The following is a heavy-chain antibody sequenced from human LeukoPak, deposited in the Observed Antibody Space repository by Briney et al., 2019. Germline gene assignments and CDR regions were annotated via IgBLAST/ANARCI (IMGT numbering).Heavy chain of an antibody. J-gene: IGHJ5*02. Sequence: GASVKVSCKASGGTFSSYAISWVRQAPGQGLEWMGGIIPIFGTANYAQKFQGRVTITADKSTSTAYMELSSLRSEDTAVYYCARVKAAAGKNWFDPWGQGTLVTVSS. CDR2: IIPIFGTA. CDR1: GGTFSSYA. D-gene: IGHD6-13*01. CDR3: ARVKAAAGKNWFDP. V-gene: IGHV1-69*06.